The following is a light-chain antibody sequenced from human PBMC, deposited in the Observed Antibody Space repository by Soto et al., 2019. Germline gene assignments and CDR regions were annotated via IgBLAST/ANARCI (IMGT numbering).Light chain of an antibody. J-gene: IGKJ3*01. CDR3: QQYNSYSRLFT. CDR1: QSISSW. V-gene: IGKV1-5*03. Sequence: DIQMTQSPSTLSASVGDRVTITCRASQSISSWLAWYQQKPGKAPKLLIYKASSLESGVPSGFSGSGSGTEFTLTISSLQPDDFATYYCQQYNSYSRLFTFGPGTKVDIK. CDR2: KAS.